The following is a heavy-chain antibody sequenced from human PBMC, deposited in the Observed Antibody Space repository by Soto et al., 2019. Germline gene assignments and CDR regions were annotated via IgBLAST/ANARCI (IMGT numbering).Heavy chain of an antibody. CDR3: ARAYDYIWGSYSEATIDY. V-gene: IGHV4-31*03. CDR2: IYYSGST. CDR1: GGSISSGGYY. Sequence: PSETLSLTCTVSGGSISSGGYYWSWIRQHPGKGLEWIGYIYYSGSTYYNPSLKSRVTISVDTSKNQFSLKLSSVTAADTAVYYCARAYDYIWGSYSEATIDYWGQGTLVTVSS. D-gene: IGHD3-16*01. J-gene: IGHJ4*02.